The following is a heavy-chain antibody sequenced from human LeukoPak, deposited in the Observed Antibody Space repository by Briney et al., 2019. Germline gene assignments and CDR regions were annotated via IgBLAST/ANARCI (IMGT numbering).Heavy chain of an antibody. D-gene: IGHD3-16*02. CDR2: ISAYNGNT. J-gene: IGHJ4*02. V-gene: IGHV1-18*01. CDR1: GYTFTSYG. Sequence: ASVKVSCKASGYTFTSYGIRWVRQAPGQGLEWMGWISAYNGNTNYAQKLQGRVTMTTDTSTSTAYMELRSLRSDETAVYYCAGSMITFGGVIAFHYWGQGTLVTVSS. CDR3: AGSMITFGGVIAFHY.